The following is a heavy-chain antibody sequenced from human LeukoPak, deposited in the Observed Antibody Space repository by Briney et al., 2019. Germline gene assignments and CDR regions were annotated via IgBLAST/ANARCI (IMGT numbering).Heavy chain of an antibody. CDR1: GGSISSSTYY. J-gene: IGHJ5*02. Sequence: SETLSLTCTVSGGSISSSTYYWGWIRQPPGKGLEWIGSITYSGSTYYNPSLKSRVTISVDTSKNQFSLKLISVTAADTAVYYCARDLDYYDSTGFDPWGQGTLVTVSS. CDR2: ITYSGST. D-gene: IGHD3-22*01. V-gene: IGHV4-39*07. CDR3: ARDLDYYDSTGFDP.